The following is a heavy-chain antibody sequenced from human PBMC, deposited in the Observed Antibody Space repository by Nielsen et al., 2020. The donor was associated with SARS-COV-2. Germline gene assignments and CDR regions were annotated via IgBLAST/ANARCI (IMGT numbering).Heavy chain of an antibody. CDR2: ISYDGSSE. Sequence: GESLKISCAASGFTFSSFGMHWVRQAPGKGLEWVAAISYDGSSEDYVDSVRGRFTVSRDNARNTLYLQMHSLKPEDTAVYFCARGGGVTHYFDFWGQGALVTVSS. CDR3: ARGGGVTHYFDF. V-gene: IGHV3-30*03. CDR1: GFTFSSFG. D-gene: IGHD4-23*01. J-gene: IGHJ4*02.